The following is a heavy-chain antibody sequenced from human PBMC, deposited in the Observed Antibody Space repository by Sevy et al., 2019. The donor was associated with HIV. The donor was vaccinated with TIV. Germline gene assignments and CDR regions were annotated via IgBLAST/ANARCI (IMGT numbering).Heavy chain of an antibody. Sequence: GGSLRLSCAASGFTFSSYGMHWVRQAPGKGLEWVAVIWYDGINRYYADSVKGRLTIPRDNSKNTLYLQMNSLRAEDTAVYYCARDNLLPIMVSMVRGALSYYFDYWGQGTLVTVSS. CDR3: ARDNLLPIMVSMVRGALSYYFDY. CDR1: GFTFSSYG. CDR2: IWYDGINR. D-gene: IGHD3-10*01. J-gene: IGHJ4*02. V-gene: IGHV3-33*01.